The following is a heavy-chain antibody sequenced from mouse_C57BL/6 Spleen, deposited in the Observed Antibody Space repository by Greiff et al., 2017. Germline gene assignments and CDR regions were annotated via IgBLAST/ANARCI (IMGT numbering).Heavy chain of an antibody. CDR1: GFTFSSYG. CDR3: ARQPDWYFDV. V-gene: IGHV5-6*01. CDR2: ISSGGSYT. J-gene: IGHJ1*03. Sequence: EVQLVESGGDLVKPGGSLKLSCAASGFTFSSYGMSWVRQTPDKRLEWVATISSGGSYTYYPDSVKGRFTISRDNAKNTLYLQMSSLKSEDTAMYYRARQPDWYFDVWGTETTVTVSS.